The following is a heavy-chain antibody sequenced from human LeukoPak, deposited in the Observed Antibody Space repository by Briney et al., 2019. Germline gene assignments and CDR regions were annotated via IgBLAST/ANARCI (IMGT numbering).Heavy chain of an antibody. D-gene: IGHD1-26*01. J-gene: IGHJ5*02. Sequence: ASVKVSCKASGYTFTSYDINWVRQATGQGLEWMGWMNPNSGNTGYAQKFQGRVTITRNTSISTAYMELSSLRSEVTAVYYCARGHYPRDRFDPWGQGTLVTVSS. CDR3: ARGHYPRDRFDP. CDR2: MNPNSGNT. CDR1: GYTFTSYD. V-gene: IGHV1-8*03.